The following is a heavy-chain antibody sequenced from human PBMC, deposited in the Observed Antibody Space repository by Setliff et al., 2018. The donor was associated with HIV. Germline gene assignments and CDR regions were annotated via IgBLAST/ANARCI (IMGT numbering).Heavy chain of an antibody. CDR2: INHSGRT. D-gene: IGHD4-17*01. CDR3: ATFFVSTATTQDY. Sequence: ETLSLTCAVYGGSFTNYFWSWIRQSPGKGLEWIGEINHSGRTKYNPSLKSRVTMSVDTSKNQFSLKLNSLTAADTGVYYCATFFVSTATTQDYWGQGTLVTVSS. CDR1: GGSFTNYF. J-gene: IGHJ4*02. V-gene: IGHV4-34*01.